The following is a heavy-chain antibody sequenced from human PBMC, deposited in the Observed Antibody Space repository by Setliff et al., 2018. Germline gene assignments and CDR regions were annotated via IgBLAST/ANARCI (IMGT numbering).Heavy chain of an antibody. CDR2: IIPILGIA. Sequence: GASVKVSCKASGGTFSSYAISWVRQAPGQGLEWMGGIIPILGIANYAQKFQGRVTITADKSTSTAYMELSSLRSDDTAVYYCARVKRGRSLRYYYDSSGYGDGMDVWGQGTTVTVSS. CDR3: ARVKRGRSLRYYYDSSGYGDGMDV. J-gene: IGHJ6*02. V-gene: IGHV1-69*10. D-gene: IGHD3-22*01. CDR1: GGTFSSYA.